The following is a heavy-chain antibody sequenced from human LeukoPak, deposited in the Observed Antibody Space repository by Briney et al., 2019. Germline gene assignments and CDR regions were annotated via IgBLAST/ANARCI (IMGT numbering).Heavy chain of an antibody. CDR1: GFTFDDYA. D-gene: IGHD3-3*01. CDR2: ISWNSGSI. J-gene: IGHJ3*02. V-gene: IGHV3-9*03. Sequence: TGGSLRLSCAASGFTFDDYAMHWVRQAPGKGLEWVSGISWNSGSIGYADSVKGRFTISRDNAKNSLYLQMNSLRAEDMALYYCAKAVRFLDAFDIWGQGTMVTVSS. CDR3: AKAVRFLDAFDI.